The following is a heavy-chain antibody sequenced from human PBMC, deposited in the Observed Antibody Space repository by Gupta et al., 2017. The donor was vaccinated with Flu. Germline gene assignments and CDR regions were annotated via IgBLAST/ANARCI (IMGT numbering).Heavy chain of an antibody. J-gene: IGHJ4*02. D-gene: IGHD4-17*01. CDR2: ISGSGGSI. CDR3: AKSLVTNFGNRFDF. Sequence: RQAQGKGLECISSISGSGGSIYFADARKGRFTISRDNSKSTLYLKLDSLRAEDTAVYYCAKSLVTNFGNRFDFWGQGTLVAVSS. V-gene: IGHV3-23*01.